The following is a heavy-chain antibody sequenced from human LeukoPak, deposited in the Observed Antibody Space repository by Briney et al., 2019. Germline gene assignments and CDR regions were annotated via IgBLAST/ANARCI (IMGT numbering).Heavy chain of an antibody. J-gene: IGHJ4*02. CDR2: VNQSGGT. V-gene: IGHV4-34*01. CDR1: GGSFRGYY. Sequence: PSETLSLTCAVYGGSFRGYYWSWFRQPPGKGLEWIGEVNQSGGTNSNPSLKSRVTISIDTSKNQFSLKLRSMTAADTALYYCARHTGLSRRWSAAAEVHLKKGGYFDYWGQGTLVTVSS. CDR3: ARHTGLSRRWSAAAEVHLKKGGYFDY. D-gene: IGHD6-13*01.